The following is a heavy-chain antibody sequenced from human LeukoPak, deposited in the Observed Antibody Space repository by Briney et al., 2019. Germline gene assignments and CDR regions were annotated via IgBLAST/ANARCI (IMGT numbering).Heavy chain of an antibody. Sequence: SETLSLTCTVSGYSISSGYYWGWIRQPPGKGLEWIGSIYHSGSTYYNPSLKSRVTISVDTSKNQFSLKLSSVTAADTAVYYCARRSSRNKIVGATYDYWGQGTLVTVSS. CDR3: ARRSSRNKIVGATYDY. J-gene: IGHJ4*02. CDR1: GYSISSGYY. V-gene: IGHV4-38-2*02. D-gene: IGHD1-26*01. CDR2: IYHSGST.